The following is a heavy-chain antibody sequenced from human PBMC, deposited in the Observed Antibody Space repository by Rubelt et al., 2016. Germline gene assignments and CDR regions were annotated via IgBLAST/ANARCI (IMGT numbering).Heavy chain of an antibody. Sequence: VQLVESGGGVVQPGGSLRLSGAASGFTFSSYAMNWVRKPPGRGLDWVSLFFSGGSKYYAASVKGRFTISRDNSKNTLYLQMNSLRAEDTAVYYCARARTAAGQQFKSFDYWGQGTLVTVSS. CDR1: GFTFSSYA. D-gene: IGHD6-13*01. V-gene: IGHV3-66*01. CDR2: FFSGGSK. CDR3: ARARTAAGQQFKSFDY. J-gene: IGHJ4*02.